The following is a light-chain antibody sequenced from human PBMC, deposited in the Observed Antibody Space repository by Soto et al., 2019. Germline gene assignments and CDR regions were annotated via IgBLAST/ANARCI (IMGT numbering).Light chain of an antibody. CDR3: QQSYNSPQT. CDR2: AAS. Sequence: DIQITQSPSSLSASVGDEVTITCRASQTIMTYLNWYQLKPGKPPRLLIYAASSLQSGVPSRFSGSGSGTDFTLTITSLQPEAFATYSCQQSYNSPQTFGQGTKVDIK. J-gene: IGKJ1*01. CDR1: QTIMTY. V-gene: IGKV1-39*01.